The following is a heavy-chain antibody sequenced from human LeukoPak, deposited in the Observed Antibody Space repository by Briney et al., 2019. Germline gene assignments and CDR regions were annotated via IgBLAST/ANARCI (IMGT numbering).Heavy chain of an antibody. CDR3: ARALTN. D-gene: IGHD1-1*01. CDR2: IDSGGSA. CDR1: GFTFDDYA. J-gene: IGHJ4*02. Sequence: GRSLRLSCAASGFTFDDYAMHWVRQAPGKGLEWVSVIDSGGSAYYADSVKGRFTISRDNSKNTLYLQMNSLRADDTALYYCARALTNWGQGTLVTVSS. V-gene: IGHV3-53*01.